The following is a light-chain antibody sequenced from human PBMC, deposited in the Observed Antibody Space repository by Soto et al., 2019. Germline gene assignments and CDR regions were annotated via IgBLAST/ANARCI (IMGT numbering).Light chain of an antibody. Sequence: DIQMTQSPSSLSASVGDRVTITCQASQDISNYLNWYQQKPGKAPKLLIYDASNLATGVPSRFSGSGSGTDFTFTISNLQPEDIATYYCKQYDNLHLTFGGGTKVEIK. CDR1: QDISNY. CDR2: DAS. CDR3: KQYDNLHLT. V-gene: IGKV1-33*01. J-gene: IGKJ4*01.